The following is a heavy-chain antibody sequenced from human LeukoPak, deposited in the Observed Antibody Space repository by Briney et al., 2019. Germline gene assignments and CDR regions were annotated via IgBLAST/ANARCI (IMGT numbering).Heavy chain of an antibody. J-gene: IGHJ3*02. Sequence: SVKVSCKASGGTFSSYAISWVRQAPGQGLEWRGGIIPIFGTANYAQKFQGRVTITTDESTSTAYMELSSLRSEDTAVYYCARAQINMMRAFDIWGQGTMVTVSS. CDR3: ARAQINMMRAFDI. CDR1: GGTFSSYA. D-gene: IGHD3-22*01. CDR2: IIPIFGTA. V-gene: IGHV1-69*05.